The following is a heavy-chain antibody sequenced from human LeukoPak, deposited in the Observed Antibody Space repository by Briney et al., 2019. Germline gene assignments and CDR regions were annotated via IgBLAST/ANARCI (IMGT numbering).Heavy chain of an antibody. D-gene: IGHD6-19*01. CDR3: ARAAGRYSSGWYYFDY. CDR2: IYSSGST. V-gene: IGHV4-4*07. J-gene: IGHJ4*02. Sequence: SETLSLTCAVSGVSIRTYYWSWIRQPAGKGLEWIGRIYSSGSTNYNPSLKSRVTMSVDTSKNQFSLKLNSVTAADTAVYYCARAAGRYSSGWYYFDYWGQGTLVTVSS. CDR1: GVSIRTYY.